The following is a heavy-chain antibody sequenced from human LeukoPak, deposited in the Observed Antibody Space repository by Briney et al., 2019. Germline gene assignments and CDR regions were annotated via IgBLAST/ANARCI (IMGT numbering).Heavy chain of an antibody. CDR3: ARDPGPRRTFGQLDY. CDR2: ISSSSSYI. Sequence: GGSLRLSCAASGFTFSSYSMNWVRQAPGKGLEWVSSISSSSSYIYYADSVKGRFTISRDNAKNSLYLQMNGLRAEDTAVYYCARDPGPRRTFGQLDYWGQGTLVTVSS. J-gene: IGHJ4*02. D-gene: IGHD3/OR15-3a*01. CDR1: GFTFSSYS. V-gene: IGHV3-21*01.